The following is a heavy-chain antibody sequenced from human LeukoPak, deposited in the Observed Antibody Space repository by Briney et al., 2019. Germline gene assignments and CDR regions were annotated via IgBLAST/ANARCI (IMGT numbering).Heavy chain of an antibody. J-gene: IGHJ5*02. CDR2: INTGNGNA. D-gene: IGHD4-23*01. Sequence: ASVTVSCKASGYTFTTAAMHWVRQAPGQRLEWMGWINTGNGNAKYSQKFQGRVTITRDTSASTAYMELSSLKSEDTGVYFCARADNGGNWFDPWGQGTLVTVSS. CDR3: ARADNGGNWFDP. V-gene: IGHV1-3*04. CDR1: GYTFTTAA.